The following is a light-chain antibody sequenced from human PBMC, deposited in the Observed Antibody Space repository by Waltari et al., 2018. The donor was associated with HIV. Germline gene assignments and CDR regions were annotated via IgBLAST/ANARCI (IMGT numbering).Light chain of an antibody. V-gene: IGLV2-14*03. CDR3: ASNRLDYTLI. Sequence: QSALTQPASVSGFLGQSINISCTGISTDSRFYQYVSWYQQYPGKIPRLIIFDINNRPSGVSVNFAGSRSGNSASLTFSGLQSGDEAHYYCASNRLDYTLIFGGGTKLTVL. CDR2: DIN. J-gene: IGLJ2*01. CDR1: STDSRFYQY.